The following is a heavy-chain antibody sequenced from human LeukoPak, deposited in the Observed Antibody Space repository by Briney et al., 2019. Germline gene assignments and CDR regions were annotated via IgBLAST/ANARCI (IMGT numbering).Heavy chain of an antibody. V-gene: IGHV1-69*01. J-gene: IGHJ3*02. D-gene: IGHD3-3*01. CDR1: GGTFSSYA. CDR3: AQAPGYDFWSGYFVRDEGSGAFDI. Sequence: SSVKVSCKASGGTFSSYAISWVRQAPGQGLECMGGIIPIFGTANYAQKFQGRVTITADESTSTAYMELSSLRSEDTAVYYCAQAPGYDFWSGYFVRDEGSGAFDIWGQGTMVTVSS. CDR2: IIPIFGTA.